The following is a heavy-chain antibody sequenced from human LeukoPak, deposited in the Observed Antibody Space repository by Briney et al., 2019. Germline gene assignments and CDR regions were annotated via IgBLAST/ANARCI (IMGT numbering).Heavy chain of an antibody. D-gene: IGHD6-19*01. V-gene: IGHV3-30*03. J-gene: IGHJ5*02. Sequence: GGSLRLSCAASGFTFSNYGMHWVRQAPGKGLEWVAIISYDGSNKYYADSVKGRFTISRDNAKNSLYLQMNSLRAEDTAVYYCARYHIAVAGTWFDPWGQGTLVTVSS. CDR3: ARYHIAVAGTWFDP. CDR2: ISYDGSNK. CDR1: GFTFSNYG.